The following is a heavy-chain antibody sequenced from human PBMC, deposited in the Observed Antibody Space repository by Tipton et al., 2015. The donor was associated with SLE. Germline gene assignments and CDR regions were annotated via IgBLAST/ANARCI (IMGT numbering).Heavy chain of an antibody. Sequence: TLSLTCTVSGYSISSGYYWGWIRQPPGKGLEWIGSIYHSGSTYYNPSLKSRVTISVDTSKNQCSLKLSSVTAADTAVYYCARHGLLWFGESIGYWGQGTLVTVSS. D-gene: IGHD3-10*01. CDR2: IYHSGST. J-gene: IGHJ4*02. CDR1: GYSISSGYY. V-gene: IGHV4-38-2*02. CDR3: ARHGLLWFGESIGY.